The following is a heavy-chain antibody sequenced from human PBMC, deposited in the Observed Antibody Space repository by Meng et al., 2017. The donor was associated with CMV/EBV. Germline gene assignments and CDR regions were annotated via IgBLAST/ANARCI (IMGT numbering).Heavy chain of an antibody. CDR1: GFTFSSYA. V-gene: IGHV3-23*01. CDR3: AKTPDTAMVFDY. CDR2: ISGSGGST. D-gene: IGHD5-18*01. Sequence: GSLKISCAASGFTFSSYAMSWVRQAPGKGLEWVSAISGSGGSTYYADSVKGRFTISRDNSKNTLYLQMNSLRAEDTAVYYCAKTPDTAMVFDYWGQGTLVTVSS. J-gene: IGHJ4*02.